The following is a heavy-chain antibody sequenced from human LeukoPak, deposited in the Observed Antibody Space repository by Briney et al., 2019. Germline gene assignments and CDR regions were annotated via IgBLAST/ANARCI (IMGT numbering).Heavy chain of an antibody. Sequence: ASVKVSCKASGYTFTVYYIHWLRQAPGQGLEWMGWVIPNNGGTNYAQNYQGRVTMTRDTSINTAYMELSSLTYDDTAVYYRAREIELQDAFDIWGQGTMVTVSS. CDR2: VIPNNGGT. CDR1: GYTFTVYY. D-gene: IGHD1-26*01. V-gene: IGHV1-2*02. J-gene: IGHJ3*02. CDR3: AREIELQDAFDI.